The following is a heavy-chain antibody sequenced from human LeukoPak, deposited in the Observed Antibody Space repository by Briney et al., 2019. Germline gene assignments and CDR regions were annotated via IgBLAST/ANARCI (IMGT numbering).Heavy chain of an antibody. V-gene: IGHV4-39*07. CDR2: IYYTGSS. CDR1: GGSISSTTYY. CDR3: AGYSSTFYFYYGMDL. D-gene: IGHD2-2*01. J-gene: IGHJ6*02. Sequence: SETLSLTCTVSGGSISSTTYYWGWIRQPPGKGLEWIGSIYYTGSSYYNPSLKSRLTISVDTSKNQFSLNLSSVTPADTAVYYCAGYSSTFYFYYGMDLWGQGTTVTVSS.